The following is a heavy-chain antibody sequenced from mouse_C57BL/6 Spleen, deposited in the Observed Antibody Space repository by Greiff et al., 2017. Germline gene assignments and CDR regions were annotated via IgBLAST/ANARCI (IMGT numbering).Heavy chain of an antibody. J-gene: IGHJ4*01. CDR3: ARDPFYYYGSSPYAMDY. Sequence: QVQLQQPGAELVKPGASVTMSCKASGYTFTSYWITWVKQRPGQGLEWIGDIYPGSGSTNYNEKFKSKATLTVDTSSSTAYMQLSSLTSEDSAVYYCARDPFYYYGSSPYAMDYWGQGTSVTVSS. CDR1: GYTFTSYW. CDR2: IYPGSGST. V-gene: IGHV1-55*01. D-gene: IGHD1-1*01.